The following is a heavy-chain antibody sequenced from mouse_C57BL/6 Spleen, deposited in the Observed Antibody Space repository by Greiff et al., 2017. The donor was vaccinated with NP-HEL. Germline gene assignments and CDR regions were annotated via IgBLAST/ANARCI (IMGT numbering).Heavy chain of an antibody. CDR2: IFPGSGST. J-gene: IGHJ4*01. Sequence: VQLQQSGPELVKPGASVKISCKASGYTFTDYYINWVKQRPGQGLEWIGWIFPGSGSTYYNEKFKGKATLTVDKSSSTAYMLLSSLTSEDSAVYFCARSAYYDYDGYYAMDYWGQGTSVTVSS. CDR1: GYTFTDYY. V-gene: IGHV1-75*01. D-gene: IGHD2-4*01. CDR3: ARSAYYDYDGYYAMDY.